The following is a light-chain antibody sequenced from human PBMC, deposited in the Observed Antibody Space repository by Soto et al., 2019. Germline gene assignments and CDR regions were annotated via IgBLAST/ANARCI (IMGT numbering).Light chain of an antibody. CDR1: QSISSY. Sequence: DIQMTQSPSSLSASVGDRVTITCRASQSISSYLNWYQQKPGKAPKLLIYAASSLQSGVPSRFSGSGSGTDFTLTISSLQPEDGGTCYCQHSYSTPQTLGRGSKVDIK. CDR2: AAS. V-gene: IGKV1-39*01. CDR3: QHSYSTPQT. J-gene: IGKJ1*01.